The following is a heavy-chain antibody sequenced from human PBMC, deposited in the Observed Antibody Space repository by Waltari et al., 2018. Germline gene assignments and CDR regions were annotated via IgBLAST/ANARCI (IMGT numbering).Heavy chain of an antibody. CDR1: GFSFNAYT. J-gene: IGHJ6*03. V-gene: IGHV3-21*06. Sequence: EVQLVESGGGLVKPGGSLRLSCVASGFSFNAYTMNWARHAPEKGLEWVSSIASSSTYTYYADSVKGRFTISRDNAANSLHLEMNALRPEDTAVYYCASHLEDFYYYMDVWGKGTTVTVSS. CDR2: IASSSTYT. CDR3: ASHLEDFYYYMDV.